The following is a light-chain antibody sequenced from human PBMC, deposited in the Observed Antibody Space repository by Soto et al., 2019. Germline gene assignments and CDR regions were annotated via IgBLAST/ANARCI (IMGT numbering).Light chain of an antibody. CDR3: SSYTSSSTRV. J-gene: IGLJ1*01. Sequence: QSALTQPASVSGSPGQSITISCTVTSSDVGAYDFVSWYQQHTDKAPKLMIYEVSNRPSGVSNRFSGSKSVNTATLTISGLQAEDEADYCSSYTSSSTRVFGTGTKVTVL. CDR1: SSDVGAYDF. V-gene: IGLV2-14*03. CDR2: EVS.